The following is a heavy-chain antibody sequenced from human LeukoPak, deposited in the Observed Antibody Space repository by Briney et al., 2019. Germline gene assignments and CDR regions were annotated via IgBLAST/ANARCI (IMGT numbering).Heavy chain of an antibody. D-gene: IGHD3-10*01. CDR3: ARAQLWFGELLPKSGIDY. V-gene: IGHV3-33*08. J-gene: IGHJ4*02. CDR2: IWYDGSNK. CDR1: GFTVSSNY. Sequence: GGSLRLSCAASGFTVSSNYMSWVRQAPGKGLEGVAVIWYDGSNKYYADSVKGRFAISRDNSKNTLYLQMNSLRAEDTAVYYCARAQLWFGELLPKSGIDYWGQGTLVTVSS.